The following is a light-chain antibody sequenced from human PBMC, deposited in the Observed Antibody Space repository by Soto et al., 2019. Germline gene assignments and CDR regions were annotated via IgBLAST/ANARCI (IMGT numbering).Light chain of an antibody. CDR3: ETWDSNTRV. CDR1: SGHSSYI. V-gene: IGLV4-60*02. Sequence: QSVLTQSSSASASLGSSVKLTCTLNSGHSSYIIAWHQQQPGKAPRYLMKLEGSGSYNKGSGVPDRFSGSSSGADRYLTISNLQFEDEADYYCETWDSNTRVFGTGTKLTVL. J-gene: IGLJ1*01. CDR2: LEGSGSY.